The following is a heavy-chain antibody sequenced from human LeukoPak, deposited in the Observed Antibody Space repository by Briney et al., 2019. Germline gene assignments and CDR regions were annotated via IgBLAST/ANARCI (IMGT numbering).Heavy chain of an antibody. V-gene: IGHV4-34*01. CDR1: GGSFSGYY. D-gene: IGHD6-13*01. J-gene: IGHJ6*02. CDR3: AGDIAAAGTTNYYYYYGMDV. CDR2: INHSGST. Sequence: SETLSLTCAVYGGSFSGYYWSWIRQPPGKGLEWIGEINHSGSTNYNPSLKSRVTISVDRSKNQFSLKLSSVTAADTAVYYCAGDIAAAGTTNYYYYYGMDVWGQGTTVTVSS.